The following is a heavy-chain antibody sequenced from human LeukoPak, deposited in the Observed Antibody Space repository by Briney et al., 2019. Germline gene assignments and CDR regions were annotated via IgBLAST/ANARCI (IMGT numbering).Heavy chain of an antibody. CDR1: GGSISSYY. J-gene: IGHJ4*02. CDR3: ARDSGYCSSTSCYRPYFDY. CDR2: IYTSGST. D-gene: IGHD2-2*03. V-gene: IGHV4-4*07. Sequence: SETLSLTCTVSGGSISSYYWSWIRQPAGKGLEWIGRIYTSGSTNYNSSLKSRVTMSVDTSKNQFSLKLSSVTAADTAVYYCARDSGYCSSTSCYRPYFDYWGQGTLVTVSS.